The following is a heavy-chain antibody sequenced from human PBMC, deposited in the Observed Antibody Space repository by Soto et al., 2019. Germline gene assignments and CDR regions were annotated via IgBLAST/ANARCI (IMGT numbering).Heavy chain of an antibody. CDR3: ASEGNRRAPAWGYYYGMDV. CDR1: GYPFTSYG. V-gene: IGHV1-18*01. D-gene: IGHD3-16*01. CDR2: ISAYNGNT. J-gene: IGHJ6*02. Sequence: VKVYCKASGYPFTSYGVIWVRQAPGQGLEWMGWISAYNGNTNYAQKLQGRVTMTTDTSTSTAYMELRSLRSDDTAVYYCASEGNRRAPAWGYYYGMDVWGQGTTVTV.